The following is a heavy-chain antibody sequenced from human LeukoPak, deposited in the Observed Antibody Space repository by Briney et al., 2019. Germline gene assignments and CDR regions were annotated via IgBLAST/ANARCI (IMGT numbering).Heavy chain of an antibody. CDR3: ARDKATNMKYDAFDI. D-gene: IGHD2/OR15-2a*01. CDR1: GYTFTSYA. CDR2: INTNTGNP. Sequence: GASVKVSCKASGYTFTSYAMNWVRQAPGQGLEWMGWINTNTGNPTYAQGFTGRFVFSLDTSVSTAYLQISSLRSEDTAVYYCARDKATNMKYDAFDIWGQGTMVTVSS. V-gene: IGHV7-4-1*02. J-gene: IGHJ3*02.